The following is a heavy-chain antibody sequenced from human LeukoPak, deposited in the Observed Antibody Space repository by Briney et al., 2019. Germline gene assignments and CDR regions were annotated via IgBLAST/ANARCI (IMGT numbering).Heavy chain of an antibody. V-gene: IGHV1-24*01. J-gene: IGHJ4*02. CDR2: FDPEDGET. D-gene: IGHD2-2*01. CDR3: ARDHFCSSTSCYRELGY. CDR1: GYTLTELS. Sequence: ASVKVSCKVSGYTLTELSMHWVRQAPGKGLEWMGGFDPEDGETIYAQKFQGRVTMTEDTSTDTAYMELSSLRSEDTAVYYCARDHFCSSTSCYRELGYWGQGTLVTVSS.